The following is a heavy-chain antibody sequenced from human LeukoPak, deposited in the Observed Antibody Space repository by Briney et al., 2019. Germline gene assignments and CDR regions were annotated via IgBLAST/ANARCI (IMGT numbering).Heavy chain of an antibody. V-gene: IGHV4-39*01. D-gene: IGHD3-22*01. CDR1: GGSISSTTYY. CDR3: ARLRYYYDSSDDY. CDR2: IYYSGNT. J-gene: IGHJ4*02. Sequence: SETLSLTCIVSGGSISSTTYYWGWIRQPPGKRLEWIGSIYYSGNTYYNPSLRSRITISVDTSKNQFSLKLSSVTAADTAVYYCARLRYYYDSSDDYWGQGTLVTVSS.